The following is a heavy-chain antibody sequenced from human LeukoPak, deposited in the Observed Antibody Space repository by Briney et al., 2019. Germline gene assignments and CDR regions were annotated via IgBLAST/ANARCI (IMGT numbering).Heavy chain of an antibody. CDR2: FDPEDGET. J-gene: IGHJ6*02. CDR1: GYTLTELS. Sequence: ASVKVSCKVSGYTLTELSMHWVRQAPGKGLEWMGGFDPEDGETIYAQKFQGRVTMTEDTSTDTAYMGLSSLRSEDTAVYYCATDANCSGGSCYYGMDVWGQGTTVTVSS. V-gene: IGHV1-24*01. CDR3: ATDANCSGGSCYYGMDV. D-gene: IGHD2-15*01.